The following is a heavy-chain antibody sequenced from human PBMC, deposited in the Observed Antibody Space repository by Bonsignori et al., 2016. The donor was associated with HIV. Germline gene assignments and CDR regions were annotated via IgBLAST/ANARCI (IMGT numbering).Heavy chain of an antibody. CDR2: INDDGIDT. Sequence: EVQLVESGGGLVQPGGSLRLSCAASAGFTFSTYWMHWVRQAPGKGLVWVSRINDDGIDTRYADSVKGRFTISRDNAKNTLYLQMNSLRAEDTAVYYCARDLPXNWFDPWGQGTLAPSP. CDR3: ARDLPXNWFDP. J-gene: IGHJ5*02. V-gene: IGHV3-74*01. CDR1: AGFTFSTYW.